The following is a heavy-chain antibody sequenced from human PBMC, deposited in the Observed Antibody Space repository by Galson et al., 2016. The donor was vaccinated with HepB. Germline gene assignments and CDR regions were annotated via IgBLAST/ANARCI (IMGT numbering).Heavy chain of an antibody. Sequence: SCKVSGYTLTELSIHWVRQAPGRGPEWMGGFEPEDGKIIYAQKFQGRVTMTEDTSTDTAYMGLRSLEDTAVYYCATVLDSSGWYGYFRHWGQGTLVTVSS. J-gene: IGHJ1*01. V-gene: IGHV1-24*01. D-gene: IGHD6-19*01. CDR2: FEPEDGKI. CDR3: ATVLDSSGWYGYFRH. CDR1: GYTLTELS.